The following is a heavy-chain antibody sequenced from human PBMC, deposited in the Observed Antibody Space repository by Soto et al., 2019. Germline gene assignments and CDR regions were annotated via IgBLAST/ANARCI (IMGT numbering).Heavy chain of an antibody. Sequence: QVQLVQSGTEVKKPGSSVKVSCKASGYTFTNYAISWVRQAPGQGLEWMGWISAYSDRTNYAQNLQGRVTMTTDTATSTADTEVRRLRSDETAGYYCVRDRDYYYDNSYTYHFHYAMDVWGQWTKVNLSS. D-gene: IGHD3-22*01. CDR1: GYTFTNYA. V-gene: IGHV1-18*04. CDR3: VRDRDYYYDNSYTYHFHYAMDV. CDR2: ISAYSDRT. J-gene: IGHJ6*02.